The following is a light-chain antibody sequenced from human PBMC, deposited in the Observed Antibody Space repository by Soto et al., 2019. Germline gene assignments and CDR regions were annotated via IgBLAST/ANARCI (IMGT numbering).Light chain of an antibody. CDR1: QDITSY. Sequence: IQLTQSPSSLSASVGYSVTITCRASQDITSYLAWYQQKPGKAPNLLIYGASTLQSGVPSRFSGSGSGTEFTLTISSLQSEDFAVYYCQQYNNWPRTFGQGTKVDIK. J-gene: IGKJ1*01. V-gene: IGKV1-9*01. CDR2: GAS. CDR3: QQYNNWPRT.